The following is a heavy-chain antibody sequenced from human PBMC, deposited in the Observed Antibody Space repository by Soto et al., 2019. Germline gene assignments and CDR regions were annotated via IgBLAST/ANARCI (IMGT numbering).Heavy chain of an antibody. CDR2: INHSGST. V-gene: IGHV4-34*01. J-gene: IGHJ4*02. CDR3: ARGRMITFGGVIAEDY. CDR1: GGSFSGYY. D-gene: IGHD3-16*02. Sequence: SETLSLTCAVYGGSFSGYYWSWIRQPPGKGLEWIGEINHSGSTNYNPSLKSRVTISVDTSKNQFSLKLSSVTAADTAVYYCARGRMITFGGVIAEDYWGQGTLVTVS.